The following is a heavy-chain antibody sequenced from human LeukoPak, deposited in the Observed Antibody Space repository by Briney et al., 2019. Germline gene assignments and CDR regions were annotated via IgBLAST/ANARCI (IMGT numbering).Heavy chain of an antibody. CDR2: ISYVGSDK. V-gene: IGHV3-30*18. Sequence: PGGSLRLSCAASGFTFISYVMHWVRQAPGKGLDGVAAISYVGSDKYYGDTVKGRFPISRDNSKNTLYLQMDSLSAEDSAIYYCAKDLNSYYFLYYFDYWGQGALVTVSS. CDR3: AKDLNSYYFLYYFDY. D-gene: IGHD5-18*01. CDR1: GFTFISYV. J-gene: IGHJ4*02.